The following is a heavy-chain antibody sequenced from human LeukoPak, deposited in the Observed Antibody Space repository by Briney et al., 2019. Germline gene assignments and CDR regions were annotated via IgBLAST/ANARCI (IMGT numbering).Heavy chain of an antibody. D-gene: IGHD5-12*01. V-gene: IGHV3-7*01. Sequence: GGSLRLSCAASGFTFSSYWMSWVRQAPGKGLEWVANIKQDGSEKYYVDSVKGRFTISRDNAKNSLYLQMNSLRAEDTAVYYCATKGHSGFTYYFDYWGQGTLVTVSS. CDR2: IKQDGSEK. CDR3: ATKGHSGFTYYFDY. CDR1: GFTFSSYW. J-gene: IGHJ4*02.